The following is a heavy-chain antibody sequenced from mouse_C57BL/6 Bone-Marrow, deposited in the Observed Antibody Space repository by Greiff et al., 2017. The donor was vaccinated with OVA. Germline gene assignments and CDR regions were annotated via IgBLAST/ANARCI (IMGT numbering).Heavy chain of an antibody. CDR2: IYPRSGNT. J-gene: IGHJ3*01. CDR3: ARGLSSPVFAY. Sequence: VQLQQSGAELARPGASVKLSCKASGYTFTSYGISWVKQRTGQGLEWIGEIYPRSGNTYYNEKFKGKATLTADKSSSTAYMELRSLTSEDSAVYFCARGLSSPVFAYGGKGSRVTVSA. D-gene: IGHD1-1*01. CDR1: GYTFTSYG. V-gene: IGHV1-81*01.